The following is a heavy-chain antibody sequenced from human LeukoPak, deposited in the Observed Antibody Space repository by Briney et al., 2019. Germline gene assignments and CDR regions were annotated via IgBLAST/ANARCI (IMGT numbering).Heavy chain of an antibody. D-gene: IGHD5-18*01. V-gene: IGHV1-2*02. CDR3: AREYSYGYPFDI. CDR2: INPNSGGT. J-gene: IGHJ3*02. CDR1: GYTFTGYY. Sequence: ASVKVSCKSSGYTFTGYYMHWVRQAPGQGLEWMGWINPNSGGTNYAQKFQGRVTMTRDTSISTAYMELSRLRSDDTAVYYCAREYSYGYPFDIWGQGTMVTVSS.